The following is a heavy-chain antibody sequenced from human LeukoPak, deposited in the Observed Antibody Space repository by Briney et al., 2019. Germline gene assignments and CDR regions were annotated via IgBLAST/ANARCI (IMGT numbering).Heavy chain of an antibody. J-gene: IGHJ5*02. CDR2: INPNSGGT. Sequence: GASVKVSCKASGYTFTSYGISWVRQAPGQGLEWMGWINPNSGGTNYAQKFQGRVTMTRDTSISTAYMELSRLRSDDTAVYYCARAHIVVVPAARTRSDWFDPWGQGTLVTVSS. D-gene: IGHD2-2*01. CDR1: GYTFTSYG. CDR3: ARAHIVVVPAARTRSDWFDP. V-gene: IGHV1-2*02.